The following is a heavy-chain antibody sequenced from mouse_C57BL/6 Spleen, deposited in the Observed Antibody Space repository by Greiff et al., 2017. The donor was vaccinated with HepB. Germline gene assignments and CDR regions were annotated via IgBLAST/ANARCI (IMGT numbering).Heavy chain of an antibody. CDR3: TTCYYGSSFSMDY. V-gene: IGHV14-1*01. CDR1: GFNIKDYY. D-gene: IGHD1-1*01. J-gene: IGHJ4*01. Sequence: VHVKQSGAELVRPGASVKLSCTASGFNIKDYYMHWVKQRPEQGLEWIGRIDPEDGDTEYAPKFQGKATMTADTSSNTAYLQLSSLTSEDTAVYYCTTCYYGSSFSMDYWGQGTSVTVSS. CDR2: IDPEDGDT.